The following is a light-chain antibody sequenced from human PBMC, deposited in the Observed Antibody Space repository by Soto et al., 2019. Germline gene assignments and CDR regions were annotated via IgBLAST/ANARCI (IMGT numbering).Light chain of an antibody. V-gene: IGLV2-14*01. CDR1: SSDVGAYNY. J-gene: IGLJ3*02. CDR3: SSHTTSSTWV. Sequence: QSVLTQPASVSGSPGQSIAISCTGTSSDVGAYNYVSWFQHHPGKAPKLLIYEVSNRPSGVSNRFSGSKSGTTASLTISGLQAEDEADYYCSSHTTSSTWVFGGGTKVTVL. CDR2: EVS.